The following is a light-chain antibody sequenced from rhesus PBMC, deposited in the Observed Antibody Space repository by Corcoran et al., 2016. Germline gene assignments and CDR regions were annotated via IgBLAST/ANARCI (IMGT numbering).Light chain of an antibody. CDR2: KAY. CDR3: LQYNSSPWT. V-gene: IGKV1-21*01. Sequence: DIQMTQSPSSLSASVGDKVTITCRASQGIISWLAWYHPKPGKAPKLLIYKAYSLQSGVPSRFSGSGSGTDFTLTISSLQPEDVATYYCLQYNSSPWTFGQGTKVEIK. CDR1: QGIISW. J-gene: IGKJ1*01.